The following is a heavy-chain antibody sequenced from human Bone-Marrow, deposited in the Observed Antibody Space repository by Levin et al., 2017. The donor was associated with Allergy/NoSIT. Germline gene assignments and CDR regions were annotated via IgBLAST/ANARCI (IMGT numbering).Heavy chain of an antibody. D-gene: IGHD6-19*01. J-gene: IGHJ3*02. CDR2: ISGSGGST. Sequence: GGSLRLSCAASGFTFSSYAMSWVRQAPGKGLEWVSAISGSGGSTYYADSVKGRFTISRDNSKNTLYLQMNSLRAEDTAVYYCAKDWHNFIAVAGNDAFDIWGQGTMVTVSS. CDR1: GFTFSSYA. CDR3: AKDWHNFIAVAGNDAFDI. V-gene: IGHV3-23*01.